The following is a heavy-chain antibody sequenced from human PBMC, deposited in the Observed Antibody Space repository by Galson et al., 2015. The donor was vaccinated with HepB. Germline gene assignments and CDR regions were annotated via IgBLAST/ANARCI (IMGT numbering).Heavy chain of an antibody. CDR2: ISYDGSNK. CDR3: ARAMYYYDSSGYYYFWYFDL. D-gene: IGHD3-22*01. CDR1: GFTFSSYA. V-gene: IGHV3-30*04. Sequence: SLRLSCAASGFTFSSYAMHWVRQAPGKGLEWVAVISYDGSNKYYADSVKGRFTISRDNSKNTLYLQMNSLRAEDTAVYYCARAMYYYDSSGYYYFWYFDLWGRGTLVTVSS. J-gene: IGHJ2*01.